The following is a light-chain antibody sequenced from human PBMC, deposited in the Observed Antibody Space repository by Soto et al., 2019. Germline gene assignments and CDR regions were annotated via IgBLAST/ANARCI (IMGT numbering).Light chain of an antibody. J-gene: IGLJ3*02. CDR3: AAWDDSLSAWV. CDR2: RNN. V-gene: IGLV1-47*01. CDR1: SSNIGSNY. Sequence: QSVLTQPPSASGTPGQRVTISCSGSSSNIGSNYVYWYQQLPGTALKLLIYRNNQRPSGVPDRFSGSKSGTSASLAISGLRSEDEADYYCAAWDDSLSAWVFGRGTKLTVL.